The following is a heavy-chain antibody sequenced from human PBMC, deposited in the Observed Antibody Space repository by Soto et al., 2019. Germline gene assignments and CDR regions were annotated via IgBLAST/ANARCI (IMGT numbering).Heavy chain of an antibody. Sequence: QVQVVQSGAEVKKPGASVKVSCKASRYTFAGHYLHWVRQAPGQGLEWMGWINAYSGDTDYAQKFQGRVTMTRDTSISTAYMELSRLRSDDTAMYYCATGGAAGVFFDYWGQGALVTVSS. D-gene: IGHD1-1*01. CDR3: ATGGAAGVFFDY. CDR1: RYTFAGHY. V-gene: IGHV1-2*02. CDR2: INAYSGDT. J-gene: IGHJ4*02.